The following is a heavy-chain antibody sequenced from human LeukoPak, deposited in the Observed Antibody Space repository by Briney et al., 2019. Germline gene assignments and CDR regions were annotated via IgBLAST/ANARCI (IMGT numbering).Heavy chain of an antibody. V-gene: IGHV3-73*01. CDR2: IGSKGNNCAT. CDR3: TRREQWLGYWYFDL. D-gene: IGHD6-19*01. CDR1: GFTFSGSA. Sequence: GGSLRLSCAASGFTFSGSAVHWVRQASGKGLEWVGRIGSKGNNCATSYAASVKGRFSLSRDESKNTAYLQMDSLKTEDTAVYYCTRREQWLGYWYFDLWGRGTLVTVSS. J-gene: IGHJ2*01.